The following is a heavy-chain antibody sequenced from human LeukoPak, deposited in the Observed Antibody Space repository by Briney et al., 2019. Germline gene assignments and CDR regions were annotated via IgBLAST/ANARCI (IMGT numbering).Heavy chain of an antibody. V-gene: IGHV5-51*01. D-gene: IGHD1-26*01. CDR3: ASGSGSVDYFRY. J-gene: IGHJ4*02. CDR1: GSTFTSYW. Sequence: GESLKISCKASGSTFTSYWIGWVRQMPGKGLEWMGIISPGDSDTRYSPSFQGQVTISADKSISTAYLQWSSLKASGTAMYYGASGSGSVDYFRYWGQGTLVTVSS. CDR2: ISPGDSDT.